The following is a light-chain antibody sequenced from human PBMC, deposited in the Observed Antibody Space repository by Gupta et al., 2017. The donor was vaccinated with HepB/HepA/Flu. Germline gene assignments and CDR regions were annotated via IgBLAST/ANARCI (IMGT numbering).Light chain of an antibody. CDR2: DAS. CDR1: QSVSSY. V-gene: IGKV3-11*01. CDR3: QQRCNWLPWT. Sequence: EIVLTQSPAPLSLSPGERATLSCRASQSVSSYLAWYQQKPGQAPRLLIYDASNRATGIPARFRGRGSGTDFTLTISSREPEDFAVYYCQQRCNWLPWTFGQGTKVEIK. J-gene: IGKJ1*01.